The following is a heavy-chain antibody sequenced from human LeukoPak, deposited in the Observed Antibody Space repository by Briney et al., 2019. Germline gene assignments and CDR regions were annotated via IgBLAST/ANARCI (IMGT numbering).Heavy chain of an antibody. J-gene: IGHJ4*02. CDR1: AVSVSNDRYF. CDR3: AREGSPYSSSYNDY. Sequence: SETLSLTCTVSAVSVSNDRYFWGWIRQPPGKGLEWIGSISYSGSSYSNPSLKSRVTISVDTSKNQFSLKLSSVPAADTAVYYCAREGSPYSSSYNDYWGQGTLVTVSS. D-gene: IGHD6-6*01. V-gene: IGHV4-39*07. CDR2: ISYSGSS.